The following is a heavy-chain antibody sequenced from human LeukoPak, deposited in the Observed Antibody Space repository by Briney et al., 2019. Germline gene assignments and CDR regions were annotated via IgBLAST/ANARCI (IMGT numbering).Heavy chain of an antibody. D-gene: IGHD5-18*01. Sequence: SETLSLTCTVSGYSISSGYYWGWIRQPPGKGLEWIGSIYHSGSTYYNPSLKSRVTISVDTSKNQFSLKLSSVTAADTAVYYCVSKVWIQLAEVEDYWGQGTLVTVSS. V-gene: IGHV4-38-2*02. CDR3: VSKVWIQLAEVEDY. J-gene: IGHJ4*02. CDR2: IYHSGST. CDR1: GYSISSGYY.